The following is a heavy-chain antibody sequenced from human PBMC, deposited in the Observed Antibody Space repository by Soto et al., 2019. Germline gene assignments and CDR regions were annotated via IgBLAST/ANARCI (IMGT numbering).Heavy chain of an antibody. CDR3: AREYAFWSGYRKGPFDY. J-gene: IGHJ4*02. V-gene: IGHV4-34*02. Sequence: QVQLQQWGAGLLKPSETLSLTCAVYGVSFSGYYWSWIRQPPGKGLEWLGEINHSGNTNYNPSLKSRVTISVDTSKNQLSLKLSSLTAADTAVYYCAREYAFWSGYRKGPFDYWGQGTLVTVSS. CDR2: INHSGNT. CDR1: GVSFSGYY. D-gene: IGHD3-3*01.